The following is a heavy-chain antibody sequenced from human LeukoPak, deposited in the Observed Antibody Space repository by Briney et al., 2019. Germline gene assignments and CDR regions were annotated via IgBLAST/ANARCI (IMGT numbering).Heavy chain of an antibody. CDR3: ARILNYYDSSGYEYFDY. V-gene: IGHV2-70*01. J-gene: IGHJ4*02. CDR2: VDWDDDK. Sequence: ESGPTLFHPTQPLTLTYTFSGFSPRTSPMCVSWLRQPPGKALEWLGLVDWDDDKYYSTSLKTRLTISKDTSKNQVVLTMTNMDPVDTATYYCARILNYYDSSGYEYFDYWGQGTPVTVSS. CDR1: GFSPRTSPMC. D-gene: IGHD3-22*01.